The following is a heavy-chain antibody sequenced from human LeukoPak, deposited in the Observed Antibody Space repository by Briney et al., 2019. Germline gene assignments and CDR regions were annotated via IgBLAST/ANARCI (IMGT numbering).Heavy chain of an antibody. V-gene: IGHV1-58*02. CDR3: AAVNYDSSGYYYGGDAFDT. CDR1: GFTFTSSA. J-gene: IGHJ3*02. Sequence: SVKVSCKASGFTFTSSAMQWVRQARGQRLEWIGWIVVGSGNTNYAQKFQERVTITRDMSTSTAYMELSSLRSEDTAVYYCAAVNYDSSGYYYGGDAFDTWGQGTMVTVSS. CDR2: IVVGSGNT. D-gene: IGHD3-22*01.